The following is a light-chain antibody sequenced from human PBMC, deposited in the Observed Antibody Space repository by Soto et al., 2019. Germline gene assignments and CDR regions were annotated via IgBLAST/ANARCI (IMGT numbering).Light chain of an antibody. CDR3: NSYTSSSTVV. Sequence: QSALTQPASVSGSPGQSFTISCTGTSSDVGSYNYVSWYQHHPGKAPKVIIYEVSNRPSGVSNRFSGSKSGNTASLTISGLQGEDEADYYCNSYTSSSTVVFGGGTKLTVL. CDR2: EVS. V-gene: IGLV2-14*01. CDR1: SSDVGSYNY. J-gene: IGLJ2*01.